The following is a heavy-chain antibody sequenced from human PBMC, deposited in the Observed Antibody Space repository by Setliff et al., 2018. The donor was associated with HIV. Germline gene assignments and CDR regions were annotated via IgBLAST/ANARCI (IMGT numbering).Heavy chain of an antibody. CDR2: IKQGGSEK. CDR3: ARGADGYNSYFDY. V-gene: IGHV3-7*01. D-gene: IGHD5-18*01. J-gene: IGHJ4*02. CDR1: GFIFSSYW. Sequence: PWGSLRLSCTASGFIFSSYWRSWVRQAPGKGLEWVANIKQGGSEKYYVDSVKGRFTMSRDNAKNSLLLQMHSLRAEDTAVYYCARGADGYNSYFDYWGQGTVVTVSS.